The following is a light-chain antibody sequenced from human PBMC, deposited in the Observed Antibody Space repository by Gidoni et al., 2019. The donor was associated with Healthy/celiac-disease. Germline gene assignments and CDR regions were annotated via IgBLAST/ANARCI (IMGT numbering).Light chain of an antibody. CDR1: SLRSYY. Sequence: SSELTQDPAVSVAFGQTVRITCQGDSLRSYYASWYQQKPGQAPVLVIYGKNNRPSGIPDRFSGSSSGNTASLTITGAQAEGEADYYCNSRDSSGNHVVFGGGTKLTVL. CDR2: GKN. V-gene: IGLV3-19*01. J-gene: IGLJ2*01. CDR3: NSRDSSGNHVV.